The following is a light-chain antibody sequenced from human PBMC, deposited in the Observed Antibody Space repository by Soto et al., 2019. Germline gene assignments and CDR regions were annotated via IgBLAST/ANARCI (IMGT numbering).Light chain of an antibody. CDR2: DVS. Sequence: QSVLTQPAPVSGSPGQSITISCTGTSSDVGGYNYVSWYQQYPGKAPKLMIYDVSSRPSGVSNRFSGSKSGNTASLTISGLQAEDEADYHCSSYTPSSTYVFGTGTQLTVL. J-gene: IGLJ1*01. CDR3: SSYTPSSTYV. V-gene: IGLV2-14*03. CDR1: SSDVGGYNY.